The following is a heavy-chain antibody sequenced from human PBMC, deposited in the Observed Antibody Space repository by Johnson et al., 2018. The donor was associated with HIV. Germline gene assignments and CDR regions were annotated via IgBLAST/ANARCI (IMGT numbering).Heavy chain of an antibody. CDR2: ISYDGSNK. Sequence: QVQLVESGGGVVQPGRSLRLSCAASGFTFSSYGMHWVRQAPGKGLEWVAVISYDGSNKYYADSVKGRFTISRDNSKNTLYLQMNSLRAEDTAVYYCARVGYSNYGGGAFDIWGQGTMVTVSS. V-gene: IGHV3-30*03. CDR1: GFTFSSYG. J-gene: IGHJ3*02. D-gene: IGHD4-11*01. CDR3: ARVGYSNYGGGAFDI.